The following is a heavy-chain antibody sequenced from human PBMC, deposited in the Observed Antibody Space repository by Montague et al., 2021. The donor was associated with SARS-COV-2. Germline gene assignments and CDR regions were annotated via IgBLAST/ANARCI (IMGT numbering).Heavy chain of an antibody. D-gene: IGHD1-26*01. J-gene: IGHJ4*02. Sequence: SETLSLTCTVSGGSISPYYWSWIRQPPGKGLEWIGNIYYTGSTNXNPSLKSRVTISVDTSENQFSLKVTSVTPADTAVYYCARVGWELRVGDSYFDYWGQGTLVTVSS. CDR3: ARVGWELRVGDSYFDY. V-gene: IGHV4-59*01. CDR2: IYYTGST. CDR1: GGSISPYY.